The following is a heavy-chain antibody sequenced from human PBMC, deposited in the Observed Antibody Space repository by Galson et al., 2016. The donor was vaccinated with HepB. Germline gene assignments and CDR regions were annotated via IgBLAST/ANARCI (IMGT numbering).Heavy chain of an antibody. Sequence: LRLSCAASGFSISTYTMNWVRQAPGKGLEWISYISSSSAYVDYADSVKGRFTVSRENAKNSLYLQMNSLRAEDTAVYYCARDRSRFSSGYYTGARDVFAIWGQGTVVTVSS. V-gene: IGHV3-21*01. CDR3: ARDRSRFSSGYYTGARDVFAI. CDR1: GFSISTYT. J-gene: IGHJ3*02. CDR2: ISSSSAYV. D-gene: IGHD3-3*01.